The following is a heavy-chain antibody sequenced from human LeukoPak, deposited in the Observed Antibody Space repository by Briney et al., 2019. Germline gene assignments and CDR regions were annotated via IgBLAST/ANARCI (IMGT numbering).Heavy chain of an antibody. D-gene: IGHD6-13*01. CDR2: IYHSGST. Sequence: PSETLSLTCTVSGCSISSGGYYWSWIRQPPGKGLEWIGYIYHSGSTYYNPSLKSRVTISVDRSKNQFSLKLSSVTAADTAVYYCAREEAAAGTGFDYWGQGTLVTVSS. CDR3: AREEAAAGTGFDY. J-gene: IGHJ4*02. CDR1: GCSISSGGYY. V-gene: IGHV4-30-2*01.